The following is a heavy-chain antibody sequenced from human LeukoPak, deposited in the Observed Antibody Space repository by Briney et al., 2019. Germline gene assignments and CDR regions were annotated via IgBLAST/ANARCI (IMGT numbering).Heavy chain of an antibody. CDR1: GFTFSNAW. D-gene: IGHD2-2*01. CDR2: IKSKTDGGTT. V-gene: IGHV3-15*01. J-gene: IGHJ4*02. Sequence: GGSLRLSCAASGFTFSNAWMSWVRQAPGKGLEWVGRIKSKTDGGTTDYAAPVKGRFTISRDDSKNTLYLQMNSLKTEDTAVYYCTTVPGYCSSTSCLDYWGQGTLVTVSS. CDR3: TTVPGYCSSTSCLDY.